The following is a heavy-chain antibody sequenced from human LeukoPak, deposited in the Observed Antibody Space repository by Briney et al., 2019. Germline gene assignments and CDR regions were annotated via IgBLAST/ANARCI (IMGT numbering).Heavy chain of an antibody. CDR1: GYTFTSYY. CDR2: INPSGGST. CDR3: ARVRQFDGSYYGGNYFDY. D-gene: IGHD1-26*01. V-gene: IGHV1-46*01. Sequence: GASVKVSCKSSGYTFTSYYMHWVRQAPGQGLEWMGIINPSGGSTSYAQKFQGRVTMTRDTSTSTVYMELRSLRSADTAVYYCARVRQFDGSYYGGNYFDYWGQGTLVTVSS. J-gene: IGHJ4*02.